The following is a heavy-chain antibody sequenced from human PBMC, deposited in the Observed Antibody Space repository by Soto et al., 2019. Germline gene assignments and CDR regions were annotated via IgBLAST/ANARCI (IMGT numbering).Heavy chain of an antibody. J-gene: IGHJ5*02. V-gene: IGHV1-69*01. CDR3: ARGATHGSSWYFWFDP. Sequence: QMQLVQSGAEVRMPGSSVKVSCKASGGTFSTYSINWVRQAPGQGLEWMGGIIPLFGTTNYAQKFKGRVTITADESTSTAYMELSGLRAEDAAVYYCARGATHGSSWYFWFDPWGQGTLVTVSS. CDR1: GGTFSTYS. D-gene: IGHD6-13*01. CDR2: IIPLFGTT.